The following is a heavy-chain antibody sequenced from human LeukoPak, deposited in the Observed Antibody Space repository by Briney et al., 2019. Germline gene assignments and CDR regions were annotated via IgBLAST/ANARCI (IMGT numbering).Heavy chain of an antibody. D-gene: IGHD3-10*01. CDR1: GFTFSSYA. CDR2: ISYDGTNK. CDR3: ARGSWRLVRGAASFEY. J-gene: IGHJ4*02. V-gene: IGHV3-30-3*01. Sequence: PGGSLRLSCAASGFTFSSYAMHWVRQAAGKGLEWVAIISYDGTNKCQADSVKGRCTISRDNSKNTLYLQMNSLRGEDTAVYYCARGSWRLVRGAASFEYWGQGTLVTVSS.